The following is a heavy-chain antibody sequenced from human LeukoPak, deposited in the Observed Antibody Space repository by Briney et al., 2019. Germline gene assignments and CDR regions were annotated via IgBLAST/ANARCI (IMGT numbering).Heavy chain of an antibody. J-gene: IGHJ5*02. CDR3: ARGVLLWFGELLSYNWFDP. CDR1: GGSFSGYY. V-gene: IGHV4-34*01. CDR2: INHSEST. Sequence: PSETLSLTCAVYGGSFSGYYWSWIRQPPGKGLEWIGEINHSESTNYNPSLKSRVTISVDTSKNQFSLKLSSVTAADTAVYYCARGVLLWFGELLSYNWFDPWGQGTLVTVSS. D-gene: IGHD3-10*01.